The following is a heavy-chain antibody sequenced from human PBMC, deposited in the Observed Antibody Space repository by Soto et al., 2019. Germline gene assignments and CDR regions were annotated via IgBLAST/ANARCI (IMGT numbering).Heavy chain of an antibody. D-gene: IGHD5-12*01. CDR2: INPSGGST. J-gene: IGHJ3*02. CDR1: GYTFTSYY. V-gene: IGHV1-46*03. Sequence: ASVKVSCTASGYTFTSYYMHWVRQAPGQGLEWMGIINPSGGSTSYAQKFQGRVTMTRDTSTSTVYMELSSLRSEDTAVYYCASLGPKWLADDAFDIWGQGTMVTVSS. CDR3: ASLGPKWLADDAFDI.